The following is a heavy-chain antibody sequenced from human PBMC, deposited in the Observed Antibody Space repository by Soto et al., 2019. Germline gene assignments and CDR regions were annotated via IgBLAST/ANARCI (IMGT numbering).Heavy chain of an antibody. CDR3: ARGSDITMIVVVIPFDY. V-gene: IGHV3-48*03. D-gene: IGHD3-22*01. J-gene: IGHJ4*02. CDR1: GFTFSSYE. Sequence: PGGSLRLSCAASGFTFSSYEMNWVRQAPGKGLEWVSYISSSGSTIYYADSVKGRFTISRDNAKNSLYLQMNSLRAEDTAVYYCARGSDITMIVVVIPFDYWGQGTLVTVSS. CDR2: ISSSGSTI.